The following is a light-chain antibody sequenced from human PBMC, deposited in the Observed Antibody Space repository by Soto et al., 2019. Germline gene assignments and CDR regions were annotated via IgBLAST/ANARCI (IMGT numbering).Light chain of an antibody. CDR3: QQRFNWPIT. CDR1: QSVSSK. J-gene: IGKJ5*01. CDR2: DAS. Sequence: EIVLTQSPGTLSLSPGERATLSCRASQSVSSKLAWYQQKPGQPPSLLIYDASNRATGIPGRFSGSGSGTDFTLTISSLEAEDFAVYYCQQRFNWPITFGQGTRLEIK. V-gene: IGKV3-11*01.